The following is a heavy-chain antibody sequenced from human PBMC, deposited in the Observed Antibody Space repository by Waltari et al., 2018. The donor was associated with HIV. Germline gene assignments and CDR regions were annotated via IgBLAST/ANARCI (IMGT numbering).Heavy chain of an antibody. V-gene: IGHV4-34*01. D-gene: IGHD2-15*01. CDR3: SREGYGGNPANDFDF. J-gene: IGHJ4*02. CDR2: VNHSGNI. Sequence: QVQLQQSGAGLLKPSETLSLPCTVPGGSFRGYSWSWIRQPPGQGLEWIGEVNHSGNINYNPSLKSRLIISVDTSKSQFSLRLKSVTAADTAVYYCSREGYGGNPANDFDFWGQGTLVSVSS. CDR1: GGSFRGYS.